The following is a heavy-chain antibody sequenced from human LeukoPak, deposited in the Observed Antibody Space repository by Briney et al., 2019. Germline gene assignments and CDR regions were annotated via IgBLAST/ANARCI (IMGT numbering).Heavy chain of an antibody. V-gene: IGHV1-69*04. CDR3: ASLYCSGGSCSNWFDP. CDR1: GGTFSSYA. J-gene: IGHJ5*02. Sequence: ASVKVSCKASGGTFSSYAISWVRQAPGQGLEWMGRIIPILGIANYAQKFQGRVTITADKSTSTAYMELSSLRSEDTAVYYCASLYCSGGSCSNWFDPWGQGTLVTVSS. CDR2: IIPILGIA. D-gene: IGHD2-15*01.